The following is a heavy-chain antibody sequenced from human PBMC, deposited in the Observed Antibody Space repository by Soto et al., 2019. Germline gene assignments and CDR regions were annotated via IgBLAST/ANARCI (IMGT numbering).Heavy chain of an antibody. CDR2: IIPILGIA. CDR1: GGTFSSYT. J-gene: IGHJ3*02. CDR3: ARSESADFWSGYPGPLTTDAFDI. V-gene: IGHV1-69*02. D-gene: IGHD3-3*01. Sequence: ASVKVSCKASGGTFSSYTISWVRQAPGQGLEWMGRIIPILGIANYAQKFQGRVTITADKSTSTAYMELSSLRSEDTAVYYCARSESADFWSGYPGPLTTDAFDIWGQGTMVTVSS.